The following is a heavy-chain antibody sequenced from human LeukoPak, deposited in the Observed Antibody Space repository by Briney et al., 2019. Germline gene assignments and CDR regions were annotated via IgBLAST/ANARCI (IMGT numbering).Heavy chain of an antibody. V-gene: IGHV3-33*06. CDR1: GFFFRGYG. D-gene: IGHD2-2*01. Sequence: GRSLRLSCAASGFFFRGYGMHWVRQAPGKGLEGVAVIWNDGSEKYFAESVKGRFTISRDNSNNTLYLQIDTLRAEDTAVYYCAKDTSASIYYMEVWGKGTTVTVSS. J-gene: IGHJ6*03. CDR2: IWNDGSEK. CDR3: AKDTSASIYYMEV.